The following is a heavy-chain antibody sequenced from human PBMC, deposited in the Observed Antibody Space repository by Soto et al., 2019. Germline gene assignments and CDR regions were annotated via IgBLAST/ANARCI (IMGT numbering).Heavy chain of an antibody. Sequence: QVQLVESGGGVVQPGRSLRLSCAASGFTFSSYGMHWVRQAPGKGLEWVAVIWYDGSNKYYADSVKGRFTISRDNSKNSLYLQMNSLRAEDTAVYYCARDRSGLYDCSSTSCYRGGGYYYYYGMDVWGQGTTVTVSS. CDR3: ARDRSGLYDCSSTSCYRGGGYYYYYGMDV. V-gene: IGHV3-33*01. CDR1: GFTFSSYG. CDR2: IWYDGSNK. J-gene: IGHJ6*02. D-gene: IGHD2-2*01.